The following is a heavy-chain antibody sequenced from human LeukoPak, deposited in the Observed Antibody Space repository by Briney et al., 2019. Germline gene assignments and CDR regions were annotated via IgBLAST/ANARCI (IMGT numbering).Heavy chain of an antibody. CDR2: IYGSGIT. V-gene: IGHV4-4*07. CDR3: ARGVDWSYVY. D-gene: IGHD1-7*01. J-gene: IGHJ4*02. CDR1: GGPIISNY. Sequence: PSETLSLTCTVSGGPIISNYWSWIRQSAGTGLEWIGRIYGSGITDYNPSLKSRVTMSLDTSRKQFSLRLTSVTAADTAVYYCARGVDWSYVYWGQGTLVTVSS.